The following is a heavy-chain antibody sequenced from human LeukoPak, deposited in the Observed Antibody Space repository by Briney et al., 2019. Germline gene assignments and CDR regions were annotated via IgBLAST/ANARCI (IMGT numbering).Heavy chain of an antibody. CDR1: GGTFSSYA. CDR3: ASSMYSSSWYTAEYFQH. Sequence: SVKVSCKASGGTFSSYAISWVRQAPGQGLEWMGRIIPILGIANYAQKFQGRVTITADKSTSTAYMELSSLRSEDTAVYYCASSMYSSSWYTAEYFQHWGQGTLVTVSS. CDR2: IIPILGIA. J-gene: IGHJ1*01. V-gene: IGHV1-69*04. D-gene: IGHD6-13*01.